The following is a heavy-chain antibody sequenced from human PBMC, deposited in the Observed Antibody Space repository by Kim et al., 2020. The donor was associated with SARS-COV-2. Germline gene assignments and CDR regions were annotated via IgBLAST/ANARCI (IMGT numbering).Heavy chain of an antibody. J-gene: IGHJ2*01. CDR2: IYPGDSDT. CDR3: ARYAALYYGSGSYTWYFDL. D-gene: IGHD3-10*01. Sequence: GESLKISCKGSGYSFTSYWIGWVRQMPGKGLEWMGIIYPGDSDTRYSPSFQGQVTISADKSISTAYLQWSSLKASDTAMYYCARYAALYYGSGSYTWYFDLWGRGTLVTVSS. V-gene: IGHV5-51*01. CDR1: GYSFTSYW.